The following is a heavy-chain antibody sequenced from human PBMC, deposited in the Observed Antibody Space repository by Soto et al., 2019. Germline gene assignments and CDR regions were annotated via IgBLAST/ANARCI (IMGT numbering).Heavy chain of an antibody. CDR2: INPSGGST. J-gene: IGHJ6*02. Sequence: ASVKVSCKASGYTFTSYYMHWVRQAPGQGLEWMGIINPSGGSTSYAQKFQGRVTMTRDTSTSTVYMELSSLRSEDTAVYYCARDQDIVVVPAAIGSYYYGTDVWGQGTTVTVSS. CDR1: GYTFTSYY. V-gene: IGHV1-46*01. CDR3: ARDQDIVVVPAAIGSYYYGTDV. D-gene: IGHD2-2*01.